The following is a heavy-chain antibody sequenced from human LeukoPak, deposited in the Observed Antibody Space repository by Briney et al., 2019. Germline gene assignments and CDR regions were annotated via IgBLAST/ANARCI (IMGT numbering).Heavy chain of an antibody. D-gene: IGHD3-9*01. CDR1: GGSFSGYY. CDR2: INHSGST. CDR3: ARGRYLYGMDV. Sequence: PSETLSLTCAVYGGSFSGYYWSWIRQPPGKGLEWIGEINHSGSTNYNPSLKSRVTISVDTSKNQFSLKLSSVTAADTAVYCCARGRYLYGMDVWGQGTTVTVSS. V-gene: IGHV4-34*01. J-gene: IGHJ6*02.